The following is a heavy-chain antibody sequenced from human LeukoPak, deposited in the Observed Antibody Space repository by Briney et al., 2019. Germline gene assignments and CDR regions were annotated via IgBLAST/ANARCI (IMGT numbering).Heavy chain of an antibody. CDR3: ARDKGIAARRPLYFDY. CDR2: INWNGGST. Sequence: GGSLRLSCAASGFTFDDYGMSLVRQAPGKGLEWVSGINWNGGSTGYADSVKGRFTISRDNAKNSLYLQMNSLRAEDTALYYCARDKGIAARRPLYFDYWGQGTLVTVSS. CDR1: GFTFDDYG. D-gene: IGHD6-6*01. J-gene: IGHJ4*02. V-gene: IGHV3-20*04.